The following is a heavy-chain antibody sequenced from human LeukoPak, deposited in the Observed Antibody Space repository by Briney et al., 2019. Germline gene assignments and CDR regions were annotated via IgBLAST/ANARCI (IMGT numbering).Heavy chain of an antibody. CDR2: INSDGSGI. J-gene: IGHJ5*02. D-gene: IGHD2/OR15-2a*01. CDR3: AREAGYYTSWFDH. Sequence: GGSLRLSCAASGFTFGSYWMHWVRQPPGKGLVWVSRINSDGSGINYADSVEGRFTISRDNAKNTLYLHMNSLRVEDTGVYYCAREAGYYTSWFDHWGQGTLVTVSS. V-gene: IGHV3-74*01. CDR1: GFTFGSYW.